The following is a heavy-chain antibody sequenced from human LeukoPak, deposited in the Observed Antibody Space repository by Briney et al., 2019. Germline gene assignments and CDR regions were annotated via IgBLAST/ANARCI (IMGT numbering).Heavy chain of an antibody. CDR3: AKDPTDGRYEVN. CDR2: ISWNSGSI. V-gene: IGHV3-9*01. D-gene: IGHD1-26*01. Sequence: PGGSLRLSCAASGFTFDDYAMHWVRQAPGKGLEWVSGISWNSGSIGYADSVKGRFTISRDNAKNSLYLQMNSLRAEGTALYYCAKDPTDGRYEVNWGQGTLVTVSS. J-gene: IGHJ4*02. CDR1: GFTFDDYA.